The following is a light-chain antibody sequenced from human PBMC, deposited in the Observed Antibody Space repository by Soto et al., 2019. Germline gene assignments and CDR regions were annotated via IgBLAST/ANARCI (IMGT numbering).Light chain of an antibody. CDR1: SSNIGAGYE. J-gene: IGLJ1*01. V-gene: IGLV1-40*01. CDR2: ENN. Sequence: HSVLTQPPSVSAAPGQRVTISCTGSSSNIGAGYEAHWYQQVPGTAPKLLIYENNNRPSGVPDRFSGSKSGTSASLAITGIQAEDEAEYYCQSYDSSLSGYVFGTGTKLTVL. CDR3: QSYDSSLSGYV.